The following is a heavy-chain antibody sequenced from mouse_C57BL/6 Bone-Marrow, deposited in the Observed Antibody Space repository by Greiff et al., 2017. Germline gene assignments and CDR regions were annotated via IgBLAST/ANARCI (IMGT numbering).Heavy chain of an antibody. Sequence: EVQLQQSGPELVKPGASVKISCKASGYTFTDYYMNWVKQSHGQSLEWIGDINPNNGGTSYNQKFKGKATLTVDKSSSTAYMELRSLTSEDSAVYYCAREEAMDYWGQGTSVTVSS. J-gene: IGHJ4*01. CDR3: AREEAMDY. CDR1: GYTFTDYY. V-gene: IGHV1-26*01. CDR2: INPNNGGT.